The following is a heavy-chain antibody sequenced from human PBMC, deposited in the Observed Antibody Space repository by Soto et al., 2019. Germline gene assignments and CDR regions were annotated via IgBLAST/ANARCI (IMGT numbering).Heavy chain of an antibody. CDR2: IIPIFGTA. Sequence: GASVKVSCKASGGTFSSYAISWVRQAPGQGLEWMGGIIPIFGTANYAQKFQGRVTITADESTSTAYMELSSLRSEDTAVYYCARDGGPHYSSGYPNWFDPWGQGTLVTVSS. V-gene: IGHV1-69*13. J-gene: IGHJ5*02. CDR1: GGTFSSYA. D-gene: IGHD6-19*01. CDR3: ARDGGPHYSSGYPNWFDP.